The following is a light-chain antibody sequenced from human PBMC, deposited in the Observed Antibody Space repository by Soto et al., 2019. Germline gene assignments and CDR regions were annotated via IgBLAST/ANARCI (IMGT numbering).Light chain of an antibody. V-gene: IGKV1-5*03. CDR2: KAT. CDR1: QRIDTW. Sequence: DIQMTQSPSILSASVGDRVTITCRASQRIDTWLAWYQQKPGTAPKLLIYKATTLQSGVPSRFSGSGSGTEFSLDISSLEPDDFATYYCQKYETFSPWTFGQGTKVEVK. J-gene: IGKJ1*01. CDR3: QKYETFSPWT.